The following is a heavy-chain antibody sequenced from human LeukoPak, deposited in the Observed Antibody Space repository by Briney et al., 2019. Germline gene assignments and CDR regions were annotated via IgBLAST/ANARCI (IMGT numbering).Heavy chain of an antibody. V-gene: IGHV1-8*01. D-gene: IGHD5-24*01. CDR3: ARALDGYNFGPTVDY. CDR2: MNPNSGNT. Sequence: ASVKVSCKASGYTFTSYDINWVRQAPGQGLEWMGWMNPNSGNTGYAQKFQGRVTMTRNTSISTAYMELSSLRSEDTAVYYCARALDGYNFGPTVDYWGQGTLVTVSS. J-gene: IGHJ4*02. CDR1: GYTFTSYD.